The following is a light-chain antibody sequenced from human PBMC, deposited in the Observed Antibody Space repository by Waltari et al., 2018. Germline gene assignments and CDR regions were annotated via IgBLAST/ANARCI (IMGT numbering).Light chain of an antibody. Sequence: QSALTQSASVSGSPGQSITISCTGTSSDVGTYNSVSWYQDHPGQGPKVIIYDVSDRPSGVSARFSGSKSGNTASLTISGLQAEDEADYYCSSQSSDDVVLFGGGTKVTVL. J-gene: IGLJ3*02. CDR1: SSDVGTYNS. CDR3: SSQSSDDVVL. CDR2: DVS. V-gene: IGLV2-14*03.